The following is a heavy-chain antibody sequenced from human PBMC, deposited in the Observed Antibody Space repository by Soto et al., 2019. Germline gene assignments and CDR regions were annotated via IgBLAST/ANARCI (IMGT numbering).Heavy chain of an antibody. CDR2: IGTAGHA. Sequence: EVQLVESGGGLVQAGGSLRLSCAASGFTFSFYDMHWVRQAIGKGLEWVSVIGTAGHAYYAGSVKGRFTITRENVKNSLYLQMNSLRDGDTAVYYCARGGGFGEQYSDAFDIWGQGTMVTVSS. CDR1: GFTFSFYD. J-gene: IGHJ3*02. D-gene: IGHD3-10*01. V-gene: IGHV3-13*01. CDR3: ARGGGFGEQYSDAFDI.